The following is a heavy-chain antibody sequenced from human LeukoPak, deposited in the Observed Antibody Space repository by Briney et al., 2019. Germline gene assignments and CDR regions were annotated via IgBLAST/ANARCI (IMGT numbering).Heavy chain of an antibody. Sequence: GGSLRLSCAASGFTFDDYAMNWVRQAPGKGLEWVSSISSSSSYIYYADSVKGRFTISRDNAKNSLYLQMNSLRAEDTALHYCARLRTTGTFDYWGQGTLVTVSS. D-gene: IGHD1-1*01. CDR2: ISSSSSYI. CDR3: ARLRTTGTFDY. CDR1: GFTFDDYA. J-gene: IGHJ4*02. V-gene: IGHV3-21*01.